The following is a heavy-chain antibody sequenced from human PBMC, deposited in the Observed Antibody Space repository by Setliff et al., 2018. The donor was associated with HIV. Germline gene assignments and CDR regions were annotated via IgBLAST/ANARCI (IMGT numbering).Heavy chain of an antibody. D-gene: IGHD6-19*01. CDR3: ARVVAGTYYFDY. CDR2: INHSGRT. J-gene: IGHJ4*02. CDR1: GGSFTNYF. V-gene: IGHV4-34*10. Sequence: SETLSLTCAVYGGSFTNYFWSWIRQSPGKGLEWIGEINHSGRTKYNPSLKSRVTMSVDTTKNQFSLKLKSVTAADTAVYYCARVVAGTYYFDYWGQGTLVTVSS.